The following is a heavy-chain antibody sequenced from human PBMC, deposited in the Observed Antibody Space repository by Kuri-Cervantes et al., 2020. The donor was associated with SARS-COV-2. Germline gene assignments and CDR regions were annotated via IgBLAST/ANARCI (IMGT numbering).Heavy chain of an antibody. D-gene: IGHD5-18*01. J-gene: IGHJ3*02. CDR1: GGSFSGYY. CDR3: AIACIQLWLVPDAFDI. Sequence: EALKTPWAVYGGSFSGYYWSWNRQPPGKGPEWIGEINHSGSTNYNPSLKSRVTNSVDTSKNQFSLKLSSVTSSDTAVYCCAIACIQLWLVPDAFDIWGQGTMVTVSS. CDR2: INHSGST. V-gene: IGHV4-34*01.